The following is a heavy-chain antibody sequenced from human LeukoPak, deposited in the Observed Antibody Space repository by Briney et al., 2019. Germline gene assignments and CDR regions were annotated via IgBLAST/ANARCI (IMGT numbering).Heavy chain of an antibody. CDR3: ARVVAYDSTGYYLYCFDY. D-gene: IGHD3-22*01. V-gene: IGHV4-31*03. CDR2: IHYSGDT. Sequence: SETLSLTCTVSGGSISSGGYYWSWIRQHPGKGLEWIGYIHYSGDTYYSPSLKSRLTISVDTSKNQFSLRLRSVTAADTAVYYCARVVAYDSTGYYLYCFDYWGQGTLVTVAA. CDR1: GGSISSGGYY. J-gene: IGHJ4*02.